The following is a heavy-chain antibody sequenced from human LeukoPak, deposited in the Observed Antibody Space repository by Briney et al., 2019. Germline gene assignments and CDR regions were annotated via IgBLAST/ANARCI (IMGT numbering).Heavy chain of an antibody. V-gene: IGHV3-33*01. CDR2: IWYDGSNK. CDR3: ASPSGLYYDSSGYWEN. CDR1: GFTFSSYG. Sequence: GGSLRLSCAASGFTFSSYGMHWVRQAPGKGLEWVALIWYDGSNKYYADSVKGRLTISRDNSKNTLYLQMNSLRAEDTAVYYCASPSGLYYDSSGYWENWGQGTLVTVSS. J-gene: IGHJ4*02. D-gene: IGHD3-22*01.